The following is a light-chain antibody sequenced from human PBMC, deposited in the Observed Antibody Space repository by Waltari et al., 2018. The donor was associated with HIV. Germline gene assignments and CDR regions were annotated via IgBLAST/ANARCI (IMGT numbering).Light chain of an antibody. CDR2: HNN. CDR3: AAWVDSLNGPM. V-gene: IGLV1-44*01. Sequence: QSVLTQPPSASGTPGQRVTISCSGSRSNIGSNTVNWYQQLPGTAPKLLIYHNNQRPSGVPDRFSGSKSGTSASLAISGLQSEDEADYYCAAWVDSLNGPMFGGGTRLTVL. J-gene: IGLJ3*02. CDR1: RSNIGSNT.